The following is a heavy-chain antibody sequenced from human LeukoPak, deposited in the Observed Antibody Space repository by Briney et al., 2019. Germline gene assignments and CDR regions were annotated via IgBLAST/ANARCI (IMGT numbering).Heavy chain of an antibody. D-gene: IGHD1-26*01. CDR1: GFTFSSYA. CDR3: AKVGAYYFYYGMDV. J-gene: IGHJ6*02. V-gene: IGHV3-23*01. Sequence: GGSLRLSCAASGFTFSSYAMSWVRQAPGKGLEWVSAISGSGSSTYYADSVKGRFTISRDNSKNTLYLQVNSLRAEDTAVYYCAKVGAYYFYYGMDVWGQGTTVSVSS. CDR2: ISGSGSST.